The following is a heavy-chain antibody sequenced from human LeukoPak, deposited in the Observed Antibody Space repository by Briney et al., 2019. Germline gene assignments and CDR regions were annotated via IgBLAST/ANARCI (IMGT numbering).Heavy chain of an antibody. CDR2: INHSGST. Sequence: SETLSLTCAVYGGSFSGYYWSWIRQPPGKGLEWIGEINHSGSTNYNPSLKSRVTISVDTSKNQFSLKLSSVTAADTAVYYCARGYGSGSYLNDAFDIWDQGTMVTVSS. V-gene: IGHV4-34*01. J-gene: IGHJ3*02. CDR1: GGSFSGYY. D-gene: IGHD3-10*01. CDR3: ARGYGSGSYLNDAFDI.